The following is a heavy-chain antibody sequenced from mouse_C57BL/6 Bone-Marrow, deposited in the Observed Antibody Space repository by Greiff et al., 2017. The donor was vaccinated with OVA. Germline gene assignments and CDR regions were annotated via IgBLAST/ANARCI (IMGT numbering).Heavy chain of an antibody. CDR3: TTEKDYFDY. J-gene: IGHJ2*01. CDR1: GFNIKDDY. CDR2: IDPANGDT. Sequence: EVQLQESGAELVRPGASVKLSCTASGFNIKDDYMHWVKQRPEQGLEWIGWIDPANGDTEYASKFQGKATITADTSSNTAYRQLSSLTSEDTAVYYCTTEKDYFDYWGQGTTLTVSS. V-gene: IGHV14-4*01.